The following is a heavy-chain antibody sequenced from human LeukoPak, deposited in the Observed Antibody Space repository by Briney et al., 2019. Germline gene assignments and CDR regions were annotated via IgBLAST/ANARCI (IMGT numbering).Heavy chain of an antibody. V-gene: IGHV1-69*06. J-gene: IGHJ5*02. D-gene: IGHD3-9*01. CDR1: GGTFSSYA. CDR3: ARGPLRYFDWLWAPNWFDP. CDR2: IIPIFGTA. Sequence: SVKVSCKASGGTFSSYAISWVRQAPGQGLELMGGIIPIFGTANYAQKFQGRVTITADKSTSTAYMELSSLRSEDTAVYYCARGPLRYFDWLWAPNWFDPWGQGTLVTVSS.